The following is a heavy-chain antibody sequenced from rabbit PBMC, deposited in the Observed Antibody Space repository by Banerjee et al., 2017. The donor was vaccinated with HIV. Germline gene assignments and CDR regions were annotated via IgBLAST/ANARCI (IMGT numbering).Heavy chain of an antibody. CDR2: IWTNGGGT. CDR1: GFSFNINCW. D-gene: IGHD1-1*01. V-gene: IGHV1S43*01. CDR3: VRESGRSNFNL. Sequence: QEQLEESGGDLVKPEGSLALTCTASGFSFNINCWICWVRQAPGKGLEWIACIWTNGGGTWYANWVNGRFTISRSTSLNTVTLQMTSLTAADTATYFCVRESGRSNFNLWGQGTLVTVS. J-gene: IGHJ4*01.